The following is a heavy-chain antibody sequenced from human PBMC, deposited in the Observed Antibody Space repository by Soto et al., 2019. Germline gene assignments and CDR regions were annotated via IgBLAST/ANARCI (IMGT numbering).Heavy chain of an antibody. CDR3: ARDLSWGSNWYYYMDV. V-gene: IGHV3-48*01. D-gene: IGHD7-27*01. CDR1: GFILSDCA. J-gene: IGHJ6*03. CDR2: ISSSSSVI. Sequence: EVQLVESGGGLVQPGGSLRLSCATSGFILSDCAMNWVRQAPGKGLAWVSYISSSSSVIDYADSVKGRFTVSRDNARNSLYLQMNSLRAEDTAVYYCARDLSWGSNWYYYMDVWGKGTMVTVSS.